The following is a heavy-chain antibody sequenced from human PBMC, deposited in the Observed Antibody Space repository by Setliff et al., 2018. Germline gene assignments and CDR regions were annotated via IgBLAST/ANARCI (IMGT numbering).Heavy chain of an antibody. CDR2: ISSTITST. CDR1: GFTFSSSA. Sequence: GGSLRLSCAASGFTFSSSAMAWVRQAPGKGLEWVSAISSTITSTYYADSVKGRFTISRDNSKNTLYLQMNSLRAEDTAVYYCAKDSEIGGYDYWGQGTLVTVSS. CDR3: AKDSEIGGYDY. J-gene: IGHJ4*02. D-gene: IGHD3-16*01. V-gene: IGHV3-23*01.